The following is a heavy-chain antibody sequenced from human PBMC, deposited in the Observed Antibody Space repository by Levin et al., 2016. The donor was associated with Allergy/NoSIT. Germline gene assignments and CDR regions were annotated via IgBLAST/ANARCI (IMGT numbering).Heavy chain of an antibody. V-gene: IGHV4-31*02. D-gene: IGHD5-18*01. CDR3: ARDYSYGYPRDYYYGMDV. CDR2: IYYSGST. Sequence: WIRQPPGKGLEWIGYIYYSGSTYYNPSLKSRVTISVDTSKNQFSLKLSSVTAADTAVYYCARDYSYGYPRDYYYGMDVWGQGTTVTVSS. J-gene: IGHJ6*02.